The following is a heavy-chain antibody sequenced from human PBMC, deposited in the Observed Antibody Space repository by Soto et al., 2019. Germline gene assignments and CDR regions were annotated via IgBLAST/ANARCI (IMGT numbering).Heavy chain of an antibody. CDR3: ARDLAGKGLDY. V-gene: IGHV3-33*01. D-gene: IGHD3-10*01. CDR2: IWYDGSYK. J-gene: IGHJ4*02. CDR1: GFTFSNYG. Sequence: RRLSCAASGFTFSNYGIHWVRQAPGKGLEWVAVIWYDGSYKYYADSVKGRFTISRDNSRNTLFLQMNSLRAEDTAVYYCARDLAGKGLDYWGQGTLVTVSS.